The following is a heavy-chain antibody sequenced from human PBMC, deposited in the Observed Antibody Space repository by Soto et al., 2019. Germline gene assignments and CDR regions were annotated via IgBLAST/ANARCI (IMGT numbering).Heavy chain of an antibody. Sequence: GGSLRLSCAASGFTFSDYYMSWIRQAQGKGLEWVSYISSSSGYTNYADSVKGRFTISRDNAKNSLYLQMNSLRAEDTAVYYCAKEYGRLDYWGQGTLVTVSS. V-gene: IGHV3-11*06. D-gene: IGHD4-17*01. CDR3: AKEYGRLDY. CDR2: ISSSSGYT. CDR1: GFTFSDYY. J-gene: IGHJ4*02.